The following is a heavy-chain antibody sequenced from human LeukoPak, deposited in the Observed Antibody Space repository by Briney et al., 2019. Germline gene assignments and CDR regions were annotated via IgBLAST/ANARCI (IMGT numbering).Heavy chain of an antibody. Sequence: SETLSLTCAVYGGSFSGYYWSWIRQPPGKGLEWIGEINHSGSTNYNPSLKSRVTISVDTSENQFSLKLSSVTAADTAVYYCVNWGEYQLPHAFDIWGQGTMVTVSS. CDR2: INHSGST. V-gene: IGHV4-34*01. CDR3: VNWGEYQLPHAFDI. D-gene: IGHD2-2*01. CDR1: GGSFSGYY. J-gene: IGHJ3*02.